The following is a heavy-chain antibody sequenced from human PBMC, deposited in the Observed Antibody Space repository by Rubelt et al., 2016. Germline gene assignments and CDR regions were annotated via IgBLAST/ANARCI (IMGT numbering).Heavy chain of an antibody. V-gene: IGHV1-2*02. CDR3: ARALVTMVRGVIGPNYLDY. CDR2: INPKSGGT. D-gene: IGHD3-10*01. J-gene: IGHJ4*02. Sequence: GQLVQSGAEVKKPGASVKVSCKASGYTFAGHYMHWVRQAPGQGLEWMGWINPKSGGTNYAQKFQGRVTMTRDTSIKTAYMELNRLRSDDTAVYYCARALVTMVRGVIGPNYLDYWGQGTLVTVSS. CDR1: GYTFAGHY.